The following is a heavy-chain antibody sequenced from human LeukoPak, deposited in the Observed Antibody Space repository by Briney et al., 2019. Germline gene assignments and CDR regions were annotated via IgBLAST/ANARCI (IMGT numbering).Heavy chain of an antibody. Sequence: GGSPRLSCAASGFTFSSYAMHWVRQAPGKGLEWVAVISYDGSNKYYADSVRGRFTISRDNSKNTLYLQMNSLRAEDTAVYYCATEFGYWGQGTLVTVSS. J-gene: IGHJ4*02. V-gene: IGHV3-30*04. CDR3: ATEFGY. CDR1: GFTFSSYA. CDR2: ISYDGSNK.